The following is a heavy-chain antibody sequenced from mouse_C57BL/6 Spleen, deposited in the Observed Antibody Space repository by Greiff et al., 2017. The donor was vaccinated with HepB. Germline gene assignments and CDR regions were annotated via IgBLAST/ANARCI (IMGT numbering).Heavy chain of an antibody. CDR3: ARQGNYYSPWFAY. J-gene: IGHJ3*01. D-gene: IGHD2-12*01. V-gene: IGHV1-55*01. CDR2: IYPGSGST. Sequence: QVQLQQPGAELVKPGASVKMSCKASGYTFTSYWITWVKQRPGQGLEWIGDIYPGSGSTNYNEKFKSKATLTVDTSSSTAYMQLSSLTSEDSAVYYCARQGNYYSPWFAYWGQGTLVTVSA. CDR1: GYTFTSYW.